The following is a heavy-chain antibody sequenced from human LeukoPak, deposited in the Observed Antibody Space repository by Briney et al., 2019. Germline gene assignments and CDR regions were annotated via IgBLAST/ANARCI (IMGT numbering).Heavy chain of an antibody. CDR3: ARGPDYYDSSGYDYYYMDV. J-gene: IGHJ6*03. CDR2: IIPIFGTA. CDR1: GGTFSRYA. V-gene: IGHV1-69*13. D-gene: IGHD3-22*01. Sequence: SVKVSCKASGGTFSRYAISSVRQAPGQGLEWMGGIIPIFGTANYAQKFQGRVTITADESTSTAYMELSSLRSEDTAVYYCARGPDYYDSSGYDYYYMDVWGKGTTVTVSS.